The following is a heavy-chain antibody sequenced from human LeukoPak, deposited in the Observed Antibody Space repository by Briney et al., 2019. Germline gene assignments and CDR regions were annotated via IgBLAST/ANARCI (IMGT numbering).Heavy chain of an antibody. V-gene: IGHV3-13*01. J-gene: IGHJ6*03. Sequence: PGGSLRLSCAASGFTFSSFDMHWVRQPQGQGLEWVSTIGTASDTYYQGSVEGRLTLSRDNAKNSLYLQMNSLTAGDTAVYYCARGPPRGKYYYMDVWGKGTTVTVSS. D-gene: IGHD1-1*01. CDR2: IGTASDT. CDR3: ARGPPRGKYYYMDV. CDR1: GFTFSSFD.